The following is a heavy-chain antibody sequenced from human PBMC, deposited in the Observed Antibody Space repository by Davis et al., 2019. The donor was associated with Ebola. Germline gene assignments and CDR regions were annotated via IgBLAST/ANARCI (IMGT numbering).Heavy chain of an antibody. CDR2: INGGNGDT. Sequence: AASVKVSCKASGYIFTSYAMHWVRQAPGQRLEWMGWINGGNGDTKYSQKFQGRVTITRDTSASTAYMELSSLRSEDTAVYYCARDGCSSTSCLSKYNWFDPWGQGTLVTVSS. D-gene: IGHD2-2*01. CDR3: ARDGCSSTSCLSKYNWFDP. CDR1: GYIFTSYA. J-gene: IGHJ5*02. V-gene: IGHV1-3*01.